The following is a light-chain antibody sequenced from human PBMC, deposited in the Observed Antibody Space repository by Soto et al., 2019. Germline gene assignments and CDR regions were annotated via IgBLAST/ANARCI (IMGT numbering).Light chain of an antibody. Sequence: QSALTQPASVSGSPGQSIAISCTGTSSDVGGYKYVSWYQQHPGKAPKLMIYDVSNRPSGVSDRFSGSKSGNTASLTISGLHAEDEDYYYCTSSTSSSTYVFGTGTKVTVL. CDR1: SSDVGGYKY. CDR3: TSSTSSSTYV. V-gene: IGLV2-14*01. J-gene: IGLJ1*01. CDR2: DVS.